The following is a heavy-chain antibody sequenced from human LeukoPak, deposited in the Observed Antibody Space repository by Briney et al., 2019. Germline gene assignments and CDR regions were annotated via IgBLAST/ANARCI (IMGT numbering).Heavy chain of an antibody. CDR3: ARDRGISSYDY. V-gene: IGHV1-69*06. CDR1: GGTFSSYD. CDR2: IIPIFGTA. D-gene: IGHD6-13*01. Sequence: SVKVSCKASGGTFSSYDISWVRQAPGQGLEWMGGIIPIFGTASYAQKFQGRVTITADKSTSTAYMELSSLRSEDTAVYYCARDRGISSYDYWGQGTLVTVSS. J-gene: IGHJ4*02.